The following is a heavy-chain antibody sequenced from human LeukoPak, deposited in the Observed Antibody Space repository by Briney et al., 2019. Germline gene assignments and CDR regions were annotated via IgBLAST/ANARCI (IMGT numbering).Heavy chain of an antibody. CDR3: ARSDHVFWSGYYTLFDY. CDR2: IYHSGST. J-gene: IGHJ4*02. V-gene: IGHV4-38-2*02. Sequence: PSETLSLTCTVSGYSISSGYYWGWIRQPPGKGLEWIGSIYHSGSTYYNPSLKSRVTISVDTSKNQFSLKLSSVTAADTAVYYCARSDHVFWSGYYTLFDYWGQGTLVTVSS. CDR1: GYSISSGYY. D-gene: IGHD3-3*01.